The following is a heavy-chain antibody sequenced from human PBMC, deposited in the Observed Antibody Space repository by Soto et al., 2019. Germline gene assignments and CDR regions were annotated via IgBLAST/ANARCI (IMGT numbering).Heavy chain of an antibody. V-gene: IGHV3-66*01. CDR3: ARGPPGIAAAGGG. Sequence: EVQLVESGGGLVQPGGSLRLSCAASGITVSNNYMSWVRQAPGKGLECVSLIYSNGDTRYADSVKGRFTISRDNSKNTVYLQMNSLRAEDTAVYYCARGPPGIAAAGGGWGQGTTVTVSS. CDR1: GITVSNNY. D-gene: IGHD6-13*01. J-gene: IGHJ6*02. CDR2: IYSNGDT.